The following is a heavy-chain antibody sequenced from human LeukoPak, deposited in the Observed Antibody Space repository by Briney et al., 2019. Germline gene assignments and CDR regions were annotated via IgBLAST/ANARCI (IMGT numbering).Heavy chain of an antibody. J-gene: IGHJ4*02. Sequence: PGGALRLSCAASGFTFSKYWMLWVRQAPGKGLERISRTNTDGTVTTYADSVKGRFTVSRDNADNAMFLQMNSVRDEDTGGYYCATKQWLAPPPDSWGQGTPVTVSS. CDR3: ATKQWLAPPPDS. CDR1: GFTFSKYW. D-gene: IGHD6-19*01. CDR2: TNTDGTVT. V-gene: IGHV3-74*01.